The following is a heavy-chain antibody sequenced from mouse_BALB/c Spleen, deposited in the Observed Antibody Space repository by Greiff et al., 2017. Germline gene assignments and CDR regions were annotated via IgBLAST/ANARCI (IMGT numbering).Heavy chain of an antibody. CDR1: GFNIKDYY. CDR3: ARTHYGDYFDY. J-gene: IGHJ2*01. D-gene: IGHD1-2*01. V-gene: IGHV14-1*02. Sequence: VQLKQSGAELVRPGALVKLSCKASGFNIKDYYMHWVKQRPEQGLEWIGWIDPENGNTIYDPKFQGKASITADTSSNTAYLQLSSLTSEDTAVYYCARTHYGDYFDYWGQGTTLTVSS. CDR2: IDPENGNT.